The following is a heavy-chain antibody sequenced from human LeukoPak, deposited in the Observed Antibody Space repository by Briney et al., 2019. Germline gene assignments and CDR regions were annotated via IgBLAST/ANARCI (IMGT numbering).Heavy chain of an antibody. V-gene: IGHV3-33*01. J-gene: IGHJ4*02. CDR2: IWYDGSNK. Sequence: PGRTLRLSCAASGFTFSSYGMHWVRQAPGKGLEWVTVIWYDGSNKYYADSVKGRFTISRDNSKNTLYLQMNSLRAEDTAVYYCARERTSFDYWGQGALVTVSS. CDR1: GFTFSSYG. CDR3: ARERTSFDY.